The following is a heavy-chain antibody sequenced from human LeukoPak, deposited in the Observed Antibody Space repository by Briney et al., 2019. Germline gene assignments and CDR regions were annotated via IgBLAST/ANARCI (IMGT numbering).Heavy chain of an antibody. Sequence: GGTLRLSCAASGFTFSSYGMSWVRQAPGKGLEWVSTISGRGDSTHYVDSVKGRFTISRDNSKNTLYLQMNSLRAEDTAVYYCARVNRERPTVRIYYYYYYYMDVRGKGTTVTVSS. CDR2: ISGRGDST. CDR1: GFTFSSYG. J-gene: IGHJ6*03. CDR3: ARVNRERPTVRIYYYYYYYMDV. V-gene: IGHV3-23*01. D-gene: IGHD4-17*01.